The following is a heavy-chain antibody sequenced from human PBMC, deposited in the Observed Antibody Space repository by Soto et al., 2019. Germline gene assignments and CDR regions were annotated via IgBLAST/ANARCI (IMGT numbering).Heavy chain of an antibody. CDR2: IIPIFSSR. CDR3: ATGATYLGV. J-gene: IGHJ6*02. V-gene: IGHV1-69*01. CDR1: RDTFNKYA. Sequence: QVQLVQSGAEVKKPGSSVKVSCKTSRDTFNKYAFNWVRQAPGQGLEWMGWIIPIFSSRNYAEKFQGRVTITADDSTSAAYMALRCLRFEDTAVYYCATGATYLGVWGQGTTVTVSS. D-gene: IGHD3-16*01.